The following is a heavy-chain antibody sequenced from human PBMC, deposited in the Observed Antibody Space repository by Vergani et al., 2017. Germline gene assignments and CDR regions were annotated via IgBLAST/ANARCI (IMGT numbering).Heavy chain of an antibody. CDR2: TYYRSNWYN. V-gene: IGHV6-1*01. Sequence: QVQLQQSGPGLVKPSQTLSLTCAISGDSVSSNSAAWNWIRQSPSRGLEWLGRTYYRSNWYNDYAVSVKSRITINPDTSKNQFSLQLNSVTPEDTAVYYCARDSEGFCSGGSCYSLDYWGQGTLVTVSS. J-gene: IGHJ4*02. CDR1: GDSVSSNSAA. D-gene: IGHD2-15*01. CDR3: ARDSEGFCSGGSCYSLDY.